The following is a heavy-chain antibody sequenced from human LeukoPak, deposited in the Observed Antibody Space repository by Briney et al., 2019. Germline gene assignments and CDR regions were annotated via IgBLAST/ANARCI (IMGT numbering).Heavy chain of an antibody. Sequence: GGSLRLSCAASGLTFSSYAMGWVRQAPGKGLEWVSATTASGGNTYYADSVKGRFTISRDNSKNTLYLQVNSLRAEDTAVYYCAKGNGYSYGRYYFDYWGQGTLVTVSS. CDR1: GLTFSSYA. D-gene: IGHD5-18*01. CDR3: AKGNGYSYGRYYFDY. V-gene: IGHV3-23*01. CDR2: TTASGGNT. J-gene: IGHJ4*02.